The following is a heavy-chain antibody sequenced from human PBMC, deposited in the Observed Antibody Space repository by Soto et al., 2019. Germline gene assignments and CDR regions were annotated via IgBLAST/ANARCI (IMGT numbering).Heavy chain of an antibody. CDR3: AREGYCLSSSCYGLDAFDI. J-gene: IGHJ3*02. CDR2: IIPILATA. Sequence: QVQLVQSGAEVKKPGSSVKVSCKASGGTFSNSAISWVRQAPGQGLEWMGGIIPILATANYAQKFQDRVTITADESTSTAYMELSSLTSEDTAVYYCAREGYCLSSSCYGLDAFDIWGRGTMVIVSS. D-gene: IGHD2-2*01. V-gene: IGHV1-69*12. CDR1: GGTFSNSA.